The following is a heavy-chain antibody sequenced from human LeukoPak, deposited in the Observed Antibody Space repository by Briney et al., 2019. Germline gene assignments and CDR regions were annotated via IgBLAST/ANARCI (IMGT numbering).Heavy chain of an antibody. CDR3: ARKMRGDYCGMDV. J-gene: IGHJ6*01. D-gene: IGHD3-10*01. CDR2: IYYSGST. Sequence: PSQTLSLTCTVSGGSISSGGLYWSWLRQHPGKGLEWIVYIYYSGSTYYNPSLKSRVTLSVDTSKNQFSLKLSAVTAADTAVYCCARKMRGDYCGMDVWGQGTTVTVSS. V-gene: IGHV4-31*03. CDR1: GGSISSGGLY.